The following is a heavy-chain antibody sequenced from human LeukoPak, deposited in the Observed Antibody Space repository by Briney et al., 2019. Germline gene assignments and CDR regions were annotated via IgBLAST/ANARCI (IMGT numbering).Heavy chain of an antibody. CDR1: GGSISSYY. D-gene: IGHD3-22*01. CDR3: ASMGPLITMIY. V-gene: IGHV4-59*12. Sequence: NTSETLSLTCTVSGGSISSYYWSWIRQPPGKGLEWIGYIYYSGSTNYNPSLKSRVTISVDTSKNQFSLKLSSVTAADTAVYYCASMGPLITMIYWGQGTLVTVSS. J-gene: IGHJ4*02. CDR2: IYYSGST.